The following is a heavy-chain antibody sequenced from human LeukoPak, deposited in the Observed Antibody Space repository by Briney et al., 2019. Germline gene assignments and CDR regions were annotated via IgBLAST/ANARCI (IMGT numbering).Heavy chain of an antibody. Sequence: SETLSLTCAVSGYSISSNYYWGWIRQPPGKRLEWIGNINYSGITDYNPSLKSRVTILVDASENQLSLRLSSVTAADTAVYYCAKTIRKYYFDTSGYLFHQWSQGTLVTVTS. V-gene: IGHV4-38-2*01. CDR3: AKTIRKYYFDTSGYLFHQ. J-gene: IGHJ1*01. D-gene: IGHD3-22*01. CDR2: INYSGIT. CDR1: GYSISSNYY.